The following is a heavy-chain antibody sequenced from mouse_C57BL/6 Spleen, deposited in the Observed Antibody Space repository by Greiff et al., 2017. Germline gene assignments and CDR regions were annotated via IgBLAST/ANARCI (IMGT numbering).Heavy chain of an antibody. CDR1: GFSLTSYG. D-gene: IGHD4-1*01. CDR2: IWSDGNT. Sequence: VQVVESGPGLVAPSQSLSITCTVSGFSLTSYGVHWVRQPPGKGLEWLVVIWSDGNTTYNSALNSRLSSSKDNSKSQVFLKMNMLQTDDTAMYYCARHANWGYFDYWGQGTTLTVSS. V-gene: IGHV2-6-1*01. J-gene: IGHJ2*01. CDR3: ARHANWGYFDY.